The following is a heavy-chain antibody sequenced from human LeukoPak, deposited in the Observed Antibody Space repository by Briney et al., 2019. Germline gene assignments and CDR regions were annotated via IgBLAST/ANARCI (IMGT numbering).Heavy chain of an antibody. J-gene: IGHJ5*02. CDR2: IIPILGIA. CDR3: ARAAIVVTDNWFDP. CDR1: GGTFSSYA. D-gene: IGHD3-22*01. V-gene: IGHV1-69*04. Sequence: ASVKVSCKASGGTFSSYAISWVRQAPGQGLEWMGRIIPILGIANYAQKFQGRVTITADKSTSTAYMELSSLRSEDTAVYYCARAAIVVTDNWFDPWGQGTLVTVSS.